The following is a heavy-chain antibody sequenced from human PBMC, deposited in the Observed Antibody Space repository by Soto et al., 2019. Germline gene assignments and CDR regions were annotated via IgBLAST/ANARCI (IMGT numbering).Heavy chain of an antibody. J-gene: IGHJ6*02. CDR2: ISYDGSNK. CDR3: ARDVGTVAGHNGMDV. V-gene: IGHV3-30-3*01. D-gene: IGHD6-19*01. Sequence: GGSLRLSCAASGFTFSSYAMHWVRQAPGKGLEWVAVISYDGSNKYYADSVKGRVTISRDNSKNTLYLQMNSLRAEDTAVYYCARDVGTVAGHNGMDVWGQGTTVTVSS. CDR1: GFTFSSYA.